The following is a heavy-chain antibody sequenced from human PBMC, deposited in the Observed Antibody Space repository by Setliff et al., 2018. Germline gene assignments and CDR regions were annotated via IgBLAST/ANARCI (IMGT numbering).Heavy chain of an antibody. J-gene: IGHJ5*02. CDR2: IHHSGKA. V-gene: IGHV4-38-2*01. CDR1: GFSISSGYY. CDR3: ARAHTWSLPNDNSGYPGWFDP. D-gene: IGHD3-22*01. Sequence: SETLSLTCAVSGFSISSGYYWGWIRQPPGKGLEWIVNIHHSGKAYYNPSLKSRVTMLVDTSKNHVSLKLSSVAAADTAVYYCARAHTWSLPNDNSGYPGWFDPWGQGTLVTVSS.